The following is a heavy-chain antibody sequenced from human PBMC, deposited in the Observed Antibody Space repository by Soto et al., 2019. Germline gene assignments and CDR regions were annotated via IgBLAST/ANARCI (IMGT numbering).Heavy chain of an antibody. CDR2: ISGSGGST. CDR3: AKEAVAGPYYYYYGMDI. V-gene: IGHV3-23*01. Sequence: EVQLLESGGGLVQPGGSLRLSCAASGFSFSSYAMSWVRQAPGKGLEWVSGISGSGGSTYYADSVKGRFTISRDKSKKKLYLQKNSLRAEDTAVYSCAKEAVAGPYYYYYGMDIWGQGTTVTVSS. J-gene: IGHJ6*02. D-gene: IGHD6-19*01. CDR1: GFSFSSYA.